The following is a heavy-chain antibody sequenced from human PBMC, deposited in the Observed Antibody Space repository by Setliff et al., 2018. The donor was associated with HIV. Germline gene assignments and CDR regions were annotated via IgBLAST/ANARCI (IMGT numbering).Heavy chain of an antibody. CDR1: GFTFQNTW. CDR3: ITDLIPTMVRGIIEVGNY. D-gene: IGHD3-10*01. J-gene: IGHJ4*02. V-gene: IGHV3-15*01. Sequence: RLSCAASGFTFQNTWMYWVRQAPGKGLECVGRVKSESDGGATDYAAPVKGRFIISRDDASNTLYLQADILKTEDTAVYYCITDLIPTMVRGIIEVGNYWGQGTLVTVSS. CDR2: VKSESDGGAT.